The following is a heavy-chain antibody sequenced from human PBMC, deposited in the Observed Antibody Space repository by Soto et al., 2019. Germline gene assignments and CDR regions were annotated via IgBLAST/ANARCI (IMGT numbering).Heavy chain of an antibody. D-gene: IGHD1-1*01. Sequence: QVQLQESGPGLVKPSQTLSLICTVSGGSISRGTYYWSWIRHYPGQGLEWIGYIHYTGGTYYNPSLETRVSISKDTSKNHFSLSLTSATAADTAVYYCARDSGVERTELGAFDVWGQGTMVTVSS. CDR3: ARDSGVERTELGAFDV. CDR1: GGSISRGTYY. J-gene: IGHJ3*01. V-gene: IGHV4-31*03. CDR2: IHYTGGT.